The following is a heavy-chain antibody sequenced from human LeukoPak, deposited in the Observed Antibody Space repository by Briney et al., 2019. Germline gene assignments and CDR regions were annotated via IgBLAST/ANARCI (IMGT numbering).Heavy chain of an antibody. J-gene: IGHJ4*02. D-gene: IGHD3-22*01. CDR2: IYYSGST. CDR1: GGSVSSYY. Sequence: SETLSLTCTVSGGSVSSYYWSWIRQPPGKGLEWIGYIYYSGSTNYNPSLKSRVTISVDTSKNQFSLKLSSVTAADTAVYYCARVTGYMIEDYFDYWGQGALVTVSS. V-gene: IGHV4-59*02. CDR3: ARVTGYMIEDYFDY.